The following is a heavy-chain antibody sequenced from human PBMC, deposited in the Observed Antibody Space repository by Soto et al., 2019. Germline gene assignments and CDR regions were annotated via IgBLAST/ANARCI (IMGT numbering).Heavy chain of an antibody. D-gene: IGHD2-15*01. CDR1: GITLSDHY. CDR2: IRTKARSYTT. CDR3: SKDLAGASGWRYIDY. V-gene: IGHV3-72*01. J-gene: IGHJ4*02. Sequence: EVQLVESGGGLVQLGGSLRLSCAASGITLSDHYMDWVRQAPGKGPEWVGRIRTKARSYTTEYAASVKGRFTISRDDSKNSVYLQNKRLNTEDKDVYFCSKDLAGASGWRYIDYWGQGTLVTVSS.